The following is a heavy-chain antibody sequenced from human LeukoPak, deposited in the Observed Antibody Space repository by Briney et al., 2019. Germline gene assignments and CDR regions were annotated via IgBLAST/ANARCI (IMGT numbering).Heavy chain of an antibody. Sequence: GGSLRLSCAASGFTFSNYFMSWVREAPGKGLEWVAIIKQDGRERYYVDSVKGRFTISRDNARNSLYLQMNSLRAEDTAVYYCARDPYSGLFDYWGQGTLVTVSS. CDR1: GFTFSNYF. V-gene: IGHV3-7*01. J-gene: IGHJ4*02. CDR3: ARDPYSGLFDY. CDR2: IKQDGRER. D-gene: IGHD4-11*01.